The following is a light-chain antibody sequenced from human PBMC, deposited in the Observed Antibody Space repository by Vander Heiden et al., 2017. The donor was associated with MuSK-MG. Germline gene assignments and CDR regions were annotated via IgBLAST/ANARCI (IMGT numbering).Light chain of an antibody. CDR1: SNNIGSYA. Sequence: QSALTQEASVSGTVGQKVTLSCTGNSNNIGSYAVGWYQQISHAAPKTVLFGNSLPSGIPDRFSGSKSGTTDSPTTSGLQPEDEADYYGSTWDQSLSALVFGGGTKLTVL. V-gene: IGLV1-44*01. CDR2: GNS. CDR3: STWDQSLSALV. J-gene: IGLJ2*01.